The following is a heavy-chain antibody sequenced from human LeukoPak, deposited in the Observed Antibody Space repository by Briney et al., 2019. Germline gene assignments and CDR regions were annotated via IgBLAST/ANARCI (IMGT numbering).Heavy chain of an antibody. J-gene: IGHJ5*02. Sequence: GGSLRLSCAASGFTFSSYWMSWVRQAPGKGLEWVANIKQDGSEKYYVDSVKGRFTISRDNAKNSLYLQMNSRRAEDTAVYYCARVIGGNWFDPWGQGTLVTVSS. D-gene: IGHD3-22*01. CDR3: ARVIGGNWFDP. CDR2: IKQDGSEK. V-gene: IGHV3-7*01. CDR1: GFTFSSYW.